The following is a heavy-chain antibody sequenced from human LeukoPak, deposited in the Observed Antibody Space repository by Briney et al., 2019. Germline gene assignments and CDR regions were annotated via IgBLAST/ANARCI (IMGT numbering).Heavy chain of an antibody. D-gene: IGHD6-19*01. J-gene: IGHJ4*02. CDR1: GGSFSGYY. CDR3: ARGSQWLLGY. Sequence: SETLSLTCAVYGGSFSGYYWSWIRQPPGKGLEWIGEINHSGSTNYNPSLKSRVTISVDTSKNQFSLKLSSMTAADTAVYYCARGSQWLLGYWGQGTLVTVSS. V-gene: IGHV4-34*01. CDR2: INHSGST.